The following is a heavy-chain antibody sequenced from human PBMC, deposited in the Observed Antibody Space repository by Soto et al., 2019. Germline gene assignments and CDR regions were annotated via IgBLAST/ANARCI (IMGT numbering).Heavy chain of an antibody. V-gene: IGHV1-18*04. D-gene: IGHD3-10*01. CDR3: AREPLLWFGELPRADY. Sequence: VASVKVSCKASGYTFTSYGISWVRQAPGQGLEWMGWISAYNGNTNYAQKLQGRVTMTTDTSTSTAYMELRSLRSDDTAVYYCAREPLLWFGELPRADYWGQGTLVTVSS. CDR1: GYTFTSYG. CDR2: ISAYNGNT. J-gene: IGHJ4*02.